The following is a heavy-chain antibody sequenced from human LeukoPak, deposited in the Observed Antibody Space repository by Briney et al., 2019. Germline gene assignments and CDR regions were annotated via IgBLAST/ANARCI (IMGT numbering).Heavy chain of an antibody. Sequence: SETLSLTCTVSGGSINNYYWSWIRQPAGKGLEWIGRIYTRGSTNYNPSLKSRVTMSVDTSKNQFSQKLSSVTAADTAVYYCARGRYCSADICSGGDAFDIWGQGTMVSVSS. V-gene: IGHV4-4*07. D-gene: IGHD2-15*01. CDR3: ARGRYCSADICSGGDAFDI. CDR2: IYTRGST. J-gene: IGHJ3*02. CDR1: GGSINNYY.